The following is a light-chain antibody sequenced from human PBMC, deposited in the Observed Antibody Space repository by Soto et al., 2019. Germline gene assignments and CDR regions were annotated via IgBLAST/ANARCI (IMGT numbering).Light chain of an antibody. CDR2: AAS. Sequence: AIQMTQSPSSLSASVGDRVTITCRASQGIRSDLGWYQQKPGKAPKLLIYAASTLESGVPSRFSGDGSGTHFTLTISSLQPEDFATYYCLQDYNYPFTFGPGTKVDIK. CDR1: QGIRSD. J-gene: IGKJ3*01. CDR3: LQDYNYPFT. V-gene: IGKV1-6*01.